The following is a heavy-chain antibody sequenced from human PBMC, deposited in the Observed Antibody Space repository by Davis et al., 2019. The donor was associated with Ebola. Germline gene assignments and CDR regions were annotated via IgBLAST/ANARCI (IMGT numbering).Heavy chain of an antibody. J-gene: IGHJ6*02. CDR3: ARGGTYYDFWSGYYYGMDV. CDR1: GYTFTSYD. D-gene: IGHD3-3*01. Sequence: ASVKVSCKASGYTFTSYDINWVRQATGQGLEWMGWMNPNSGNTSYAQKFQGRVTMTRNTSISTAYMELSSLRSEDTAVYYCARGGTYYDFWSGYYYGMDVWGQGTTVTVSS. V-gene: IGHV1-8*01. CDR2: MNPNSGNT.